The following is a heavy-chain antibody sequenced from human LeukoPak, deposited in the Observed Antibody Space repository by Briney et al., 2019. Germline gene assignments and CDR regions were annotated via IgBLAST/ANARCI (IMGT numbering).Heavy chain of an antibody. CDR2: INHSGST. V-gene: IGHV4-34*01. CDR3: ARDTTIYGSGSQGDAFDI. J-gene: IGHJ3*02. Sequence: KPSETLSLTCAVYGGSFSGYYWSWIRQPPGKGLEWIGEINHSGSTNYNPSLKSRVTISVDTSKNQFSLKLSSVTAADTAVYYCARDTTIYGSGSQGDAFDIWGQGTMVTVSS. D-gene: IGHD3-10*01. CDR1: GGSFSGYY.